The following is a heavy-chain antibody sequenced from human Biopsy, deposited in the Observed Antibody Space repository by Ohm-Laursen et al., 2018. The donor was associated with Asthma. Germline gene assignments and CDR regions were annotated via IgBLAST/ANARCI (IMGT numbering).Heavy chain of an antibody. CDR3: AKDVFPGWELRRGPDY. V-gene: IGHV3-30*18. J-gene: IGHJ4*02. Sequence: SLRLSCSASGFSFSNYGMHWVRQAPGKGLDWVAVISFDGTNRNYTDSVKGRFTISRDNSRNTLHLQMNSLRAEDTAVYFCAKDVFPGWELRRGPDYWGQGTLVTVSS. CDR2: ISFDGTNR. CDR1: GFSFSNYG. D-gene: IGHD1-26*01.